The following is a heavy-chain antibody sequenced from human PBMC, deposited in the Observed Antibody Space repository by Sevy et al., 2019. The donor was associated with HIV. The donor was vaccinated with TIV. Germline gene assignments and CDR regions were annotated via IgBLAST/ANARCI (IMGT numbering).Heavy chain of an antibody. D-gene: IGHD4-17*01. J-gene: IGHJ4*02. CDR2: VRGNDGST. Sequence: GGSLRLSCAASGFIFSKFALSWVRQAPDRGLEWVSAVRGNDGSTYYAASVKGRFTISRDISENALYLQMNSLSAEDTAVYYCAKDFSYGGNSWNFDFWGQGTLVTVSS. V-gene: IGHV3-23*01. CDR3: AKDFSYGGNSWNFDF. CDR1: GFIFSKFA.